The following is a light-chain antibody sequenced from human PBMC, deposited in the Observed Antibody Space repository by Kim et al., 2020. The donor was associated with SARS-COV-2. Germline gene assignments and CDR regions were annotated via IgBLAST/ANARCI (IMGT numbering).Light chain of an antibody. CDR3: TAWDDDLSGRL. Sequence: GQTVTFSCSGGSSNVGNNYLCWYQKLPGAPPKLLVYGNNQRPSGVPDRFSGSKSGTSASLAISGLRSEDEADYYCTAWDDDLSGRLFGGGTQLTVL. J-gene: IGLJ3*02. CDR2: GNN. V-gene: IGLV1-47*01. CDR1: SSNVGNNY.